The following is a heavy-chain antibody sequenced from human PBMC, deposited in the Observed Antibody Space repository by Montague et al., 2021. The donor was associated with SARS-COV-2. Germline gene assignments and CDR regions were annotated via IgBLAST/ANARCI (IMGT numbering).Heavy chain of an antibody. D-gene: IGHD5-18*01. J-gene: IGHJ4*02. CDR3: ASYRRVYIYDLCFDY. CDR2: IYYSGXT. Sequence: SETLSLTCTVSGGSISSSSYYWGWIRQPPGKGLEWIGSIYYSGXTXYXXXXKXRVTISVDTSKNQSSLKLNSVTAADTAVYYCASYRRVYIYDLCFDYWGQGTLVTVSS. CDR1: GGSISSSSYY. V-gene: IGHV4-39*01.